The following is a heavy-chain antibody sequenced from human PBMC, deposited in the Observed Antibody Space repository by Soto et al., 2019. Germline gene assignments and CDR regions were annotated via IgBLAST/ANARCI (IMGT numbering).Heavy chain of an antibody. J-gene: IGHJ6*02. Sequence: ASVKVSCKASGYTFTSYYMPWVRQAPGQGLAWMGIINPSGGSTSYAQKIQGRVTMPRDPSTSTAYMELRSPRSDDTAVYYCAREGYCTSPTCDTEKFFDFYGMDVWGQGTTVTISS. D-gene: IGHD2-2*01. CDR2: INPSGGST. CDR3: AREGYCTSPTCDTEKFFDFYGMDV. V-gene: IGHV1-46*01. CDR1: GYTFTSYY.